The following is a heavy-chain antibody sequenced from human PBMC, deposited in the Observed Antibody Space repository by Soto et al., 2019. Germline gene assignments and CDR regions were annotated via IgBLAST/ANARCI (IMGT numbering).Heavy chain of an antibody. CDR1: GGSISSSSYY. CDR2: IYYSGST. CDR3: ARLPRTSGWYPYYFDY. Sequence: SETLSLTCTVSGGSISSSSYYWGWIRQPPGKGLEWIGSIYYSGSTYYNPSLKSRVTISVDTSKNQFSLKLSSVTAADTAVYYCARLPRTSGWYPYYFDYWGQGTLVTVSS. D-gene: IGHD6-19*01. J-gene: IGHJ4*02. V-gene: IGHV4-39*01.